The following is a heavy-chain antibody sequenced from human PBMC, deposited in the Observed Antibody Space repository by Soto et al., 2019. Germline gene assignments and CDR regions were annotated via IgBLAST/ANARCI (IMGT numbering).Heavy chain of an antibody. CDR1: GGTFSSYA. D-gene: IGHD3-22*01. CDR3: AAPKDYYDSSGYYLTFDY. V-gene: IGHV1-69*06. CDR2: IIPIFGTA. J-gene: IGHJ4*02. Sequence: ASVKVSCKASGGTFSSYAISWVRQAPGQGLEWMGGIIPIFGTANYAQKFQGRVTITADKSTSTAYMELSSLRSEDTAVYYCAAPKDYYDSSGYYLTFDYWGQGTLVTVSS.